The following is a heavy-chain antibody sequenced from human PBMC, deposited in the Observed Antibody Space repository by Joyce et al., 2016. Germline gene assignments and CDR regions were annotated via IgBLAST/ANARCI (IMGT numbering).Heavy chain of an antibody. CDR3: AREFTLVRGIAYYYYGMDV. CDR1: GFNCSNYA. D-gene: IGHD3-10*01. V-gene: IGHV3-30*04. J-gene: IGHJ6*01. Sequence: QVLLEESGGGVVQPGRSLSLSCAASGFNCSNYAMHWVSQAAGKGLEWGALVSVDGSDKYYADSLRGRLTISRDNSESTLYLHMISLRHEDTAVYYCAREFTLVRGIAYYYYGMDVWGLGTTITVSS. CDR2: VSVDGSDK.